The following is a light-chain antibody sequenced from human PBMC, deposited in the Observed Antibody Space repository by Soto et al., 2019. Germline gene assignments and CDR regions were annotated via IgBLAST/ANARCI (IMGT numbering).Light chain of an antibody. J-gene: IGKJ1*01. Sequence: EIVLTQSPGSLSPSPGERGTLSCRASQSVSNNYLAWYQQKPGQAPRLLIYGASNRATGIPDRFSGSGSGTDFTLTISRLEPEDFAVYYCQQYGSSGTFGQGTKVDIK. CDR2: GAS. CDR1: QSVSNNY. V-gene: IGKV3-20*01. CDR3: QQYGSSGT.